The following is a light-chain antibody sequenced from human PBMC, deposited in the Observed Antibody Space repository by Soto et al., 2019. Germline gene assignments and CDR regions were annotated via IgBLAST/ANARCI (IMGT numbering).Light chain of an antibody. CDR1: TGAVTNGHY. J-gene: IGLJ1*01. CDR2: DTT. V-gene: IGLV7-46*01. Sequence: QAVVTQEPSLTVSPGGTVTLTCGSSTGAVTNGHYPYWFQQKPGQAPRTLIYDTTNRHSWTPARFSGSLLGGKAALTLSGAQPEDEAGYYCLLSYNGPYVFGTGTNVTVL. CDR3: LLSYNGPYV.